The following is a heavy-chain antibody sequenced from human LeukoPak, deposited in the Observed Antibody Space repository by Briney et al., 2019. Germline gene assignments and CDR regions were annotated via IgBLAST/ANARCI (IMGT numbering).Heavy chain of an antibody. CDR3: ARVGASQHYDFWSGYSTPDY. J-gene: IGHJ4*02. CDR1: GFTFSSYA. D-gene: IGHD3-3*01. Sequence: GGSLRLSCAASGFTFSSYAMHWVRQAPGKGLEWVAVISYDGSNKYYADSVKGRFTISRNNSKNTLYLQMNSLRAEDTAVYYCARVGASQHYDFWSGYSTPDYWGQGTLVTVSS. V-gene: IGHV3-30-3*01. CDR2: ISYDGSNK.